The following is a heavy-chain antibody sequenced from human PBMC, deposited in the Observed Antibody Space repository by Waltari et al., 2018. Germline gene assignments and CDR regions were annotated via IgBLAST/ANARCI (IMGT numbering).Heavy chain of an antibody. D-gene: IGHD3-10*01. Sequence: EVQMLQSGAEVKKPGTPVKISCKVSGDTFTYIYIHWIKQAPGKGLQWMGLLDPEDGQAIYAQKFQGRVTMTADTSIHTAYMELTSLTSEDTAFYYCATALGGGISASRPFHFWGQGTMITVSS. CDR3: ATALGGGISASRPFHF. V-gene: IGHV1-69-2*01. CDR1: GDTFTYIY. CDR2: LDPEDGQA. J-gene: IGHJ3*01.